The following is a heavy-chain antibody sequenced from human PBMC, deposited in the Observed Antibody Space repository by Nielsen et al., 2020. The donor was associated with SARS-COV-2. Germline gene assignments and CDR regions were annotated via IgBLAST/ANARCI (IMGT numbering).Heavy chain of an antibody. J-gene: IGHJ6*03. D-gene: IGHD2-21*02. CDR3: ARIRVTAVEYYYYYYMDV. Sequence: WIRQPPGKALEWLGNIFSNDKKSYSTSLKSRLTFSKDTSKSQVVLTLTNMDPVDPATYYCARIRVTAVEYYYYYYMDVWGKGTTVTVSS. CDR2: IFSNDKK. V-gene: IGHV2-26*01.